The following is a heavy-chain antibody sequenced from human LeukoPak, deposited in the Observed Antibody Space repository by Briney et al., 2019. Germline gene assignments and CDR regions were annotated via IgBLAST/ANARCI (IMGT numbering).Heavy chain of an antibody. Sequence: GGSLRLSCAASGFTFSSYAMSWVRQAPGKGLEWVSAISGSGGSTYYADSVKGRFTISRDNSKNTLYLQMNSLRAEDTAVYYCAKDGYYYDSSGYYGPWGQGALVSVSS. CDR3: AKDGYYYDSSGYYGP. V-gene: IGHV3-23*01. CDR1: GFTFSSYA. J-gene: IGHJ5*02. CDR2: ISGSGGST. D-gene: IGHD3-22*01.